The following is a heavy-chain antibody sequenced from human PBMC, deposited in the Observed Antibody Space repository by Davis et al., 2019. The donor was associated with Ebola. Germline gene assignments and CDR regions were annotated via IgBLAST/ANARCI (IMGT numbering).Heavy chain of an antibody. J-gene: IGHJ4*02. CDR1: GFTFSGSA. Sequence: GESLKISCAASGFTFSGSAMHWVRQASGKGLEWVGRIRSKANNYATAYAASVKGRFTISRDDSKNTAYLQMNSLKTEDTAVYYCTSSDEVFRDYWGQGTLVTVSS. CDR3: TSSDEVFRDY. V-gene: IGHV3-73*01. D-gene: IGHD2-21*02. CDR2: IRSKANNYAT.